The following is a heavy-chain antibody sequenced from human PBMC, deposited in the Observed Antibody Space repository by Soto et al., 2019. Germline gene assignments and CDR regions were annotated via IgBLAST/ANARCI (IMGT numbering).Heavy chain of an antibody. CDR1: GGSFSGYY. Sequence: SETLSLTCAVYGGSFSGYYWSWIRQPPGKGLEWIGEINHSGSTNYNPSLKSRVTISVDTSKNQFSLKLSSVTAADTAVYYCARGKRGRSFGATTGNWFDPWGQGTLVTVSS. V-gene: IGHV4-34*01. CDR3: ARGKRGRSFGATTGNWFDP. J-gene: IGHJ5*02. CDR2: INHSGST. D-gene: IGHD3-3*01.